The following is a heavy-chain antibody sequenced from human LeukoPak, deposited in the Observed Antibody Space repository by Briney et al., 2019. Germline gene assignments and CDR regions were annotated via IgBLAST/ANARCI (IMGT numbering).Heavy chain of an antibody. CDR3: ARLPLTARRHFDY. CDR2: IKEDGSQK. D-gene: IGHD5-18*01. V-gene: IGHV3-7*05. CDR1: GFTVSSNY. J-gene: IGHJ4*02. Sequence: GGSLRLSCAASGFTVSSNYMNWVRQAPGKGLEWVAKIKEDGSQKYYVDSVRGRFTISRDNAKNSQYLQMNSLRAEDTAVYYCARLPLTARRHFDYWGQGTLVTVSS.